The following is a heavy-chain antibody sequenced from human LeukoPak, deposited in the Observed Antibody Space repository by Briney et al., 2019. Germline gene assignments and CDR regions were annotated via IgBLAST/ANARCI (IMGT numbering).Heavy chain of an antibody. CDR3: AREVNSSGSGFDP. J-gene: IGHJ5*02. Sequence: GASVKVSCKASGYTFTNYDINWVRQTTGQGLEWMGWMNPHSGYNGYAQKFQGRVTMTRNTSISTAYMELSSLTSDDTAVYFCAREVNSSGSGFDPWGQGTLVTVSS. V-gene: IGHV1-8*01. CDR2: MNPHSGYN. D-gene: IGHD5-18*01. CDR1: GYTFTNYD.